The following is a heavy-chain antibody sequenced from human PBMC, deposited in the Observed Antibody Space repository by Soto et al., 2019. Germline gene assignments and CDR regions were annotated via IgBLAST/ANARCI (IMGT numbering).Heavy chain of an antibody. CDR2: ISAYNGNT. D-gene: IGHD6-6*01. J-gene: IGHJ4*02. CDR3: ARAESIAARPGVDY. Sequence: ASVKVSCKASGYTFTGYGISWVRQAPGQGLEWMGWISAYNGNTNYAQKLQGRVTMTTDTSTSTAYMELRSLRSDDTAVYYCARAESIAARPGVDYWGQGTLVTVSS. CDR1: GYTFTGYG. V-gene: IGHV1-18*01.